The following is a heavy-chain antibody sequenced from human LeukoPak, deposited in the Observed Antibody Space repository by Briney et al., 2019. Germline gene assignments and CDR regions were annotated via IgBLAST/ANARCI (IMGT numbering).Heavy chain of an antibody. Sequence: GGSLRLSCAASGFTVSNNYITWIRQAPGKGLEWVSVIYSGGSTYYADSVKGRFTISRDNSKNTLYLQMNSLRAEDTAVYYCARDRGYCSGGSCYSVFYYWGQGTLVTVSS. CDR2: IYSGGST. V-gene: IGHV3-66*01. CDR3: ARDRGYCSGGSCYSVFYY. CDR1: GFTVSNNY. J-gene: IGHJ4*02. D-gene: IGHD2-15*01.